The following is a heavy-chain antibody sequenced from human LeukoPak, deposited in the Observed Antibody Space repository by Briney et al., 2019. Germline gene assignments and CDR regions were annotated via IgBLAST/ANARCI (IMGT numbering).Heavy chain of an antibody. CDR2: INHSGST. J-gene: IGHJ4*02. V-gene: IGHV4-34*01. D-gene: IGHD6-19*01. Sequence: PSETLSLTCAVYGGSFSGYYWSWIRQPPGKGLEWIGEINHSGSTNYNPSLKSRVTISVDTSKNQFSLKLSSVTAADTAVYYCARGRYSSGWYRGGAFDYWGQGTLVTVPS. CDR3: ARGRYSSGWYRGGAFDY. CDR1: GGSFSGYY.